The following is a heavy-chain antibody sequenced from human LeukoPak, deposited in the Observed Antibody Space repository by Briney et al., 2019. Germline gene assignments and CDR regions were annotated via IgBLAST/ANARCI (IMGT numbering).Heavy chain of an antibody. Sequence: SETLSLTCTVSGGSISSYYWNWIRQPPGKGLEWIGYIYYSGRTSYNPSLKSRVTISVDTSKNQFSLKLSSVTAADTALYYCVRASVESGGAFDIWGQGTMVTVSS. J-gene: IGHJ3*02. CDR1: GGSISSYY. D-gene: IGHD2-15*01. CDR3: VRASVESGGAFDI. CDR2: IYYSGRT. V-gene: IGHV4-59*01.